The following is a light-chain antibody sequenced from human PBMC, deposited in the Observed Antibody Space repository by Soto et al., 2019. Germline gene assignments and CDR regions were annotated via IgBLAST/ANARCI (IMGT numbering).Light chain of an antibody. J-gene: IGLJ1*01. CDR1: SGDIGGYDY. Sequence: QSALTQPPSASGSPGQSVTISCTGTSGDIGGYDYVSWYQQHPGKAPKLMMYEVTKRPLGVPNRFSGSKSGNTASLTVSGLQDDDEADYYCSSYSGSNNPYVFGTGTKLTVL. CDR3: SSYSGSNNPYV. CDR2: EVT. V-gene: IGLV2-8*01.